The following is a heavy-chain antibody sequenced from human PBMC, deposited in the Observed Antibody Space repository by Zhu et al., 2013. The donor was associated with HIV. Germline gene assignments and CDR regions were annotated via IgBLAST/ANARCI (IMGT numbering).Heavy chain of an antibody. CDR3: ARGGSIAAAGPAAGYYYYMDV. CDR1: GGSISSYY. J-gene: IGHJ6*03. D-gene: IGHD6-13*01. CDR2: IYYSGST. V-gene: IGHV4-59*12. Sequence: VQLQQWGAGLLKPSETLSLTCTVSGGSISSYYWSWIRQPPGKGLEWIGYIYYSGSTNYNPSLKSRVTISVDTSKNQFSLKLSSVTAADTAVYYCARGGSIAAAGPAAGYYYYMDVWGKGTTVTVSS.